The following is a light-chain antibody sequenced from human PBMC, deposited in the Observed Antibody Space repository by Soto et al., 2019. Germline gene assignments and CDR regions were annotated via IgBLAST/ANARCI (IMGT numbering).Light chain of an antibody. V-gene: IGKV3-15*01. J-gene: IGKJ1*01. CDR3: LQFNTFPWT. CDR2: DAS. Sequence: EIVMTQSPATLSVSPGERATLSCRASESIGTNLVWYQQKPGQAPRILIYDASTRASGIPARFSGSGSGTEFTLTISSLQSEDFATYYCLQFNTFPWTFGQGTKVDI. CDR1: ESIGTN.